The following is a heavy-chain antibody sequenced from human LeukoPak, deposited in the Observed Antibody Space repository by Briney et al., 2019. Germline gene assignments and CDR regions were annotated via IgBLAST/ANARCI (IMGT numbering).Heavy chain of an antibody. D-gene: IGHD1-26*01. CDR3: VPASVGATDY. V-gene: IGHV3-21*01. CDR2: ISSSSSYI. CDR1: GFTFSSYS. Sequence: GGSLRLFCAASGFTFSSYSMNWVRQAPGKGLEWVSSISSSSSYIYYADSVKGRFTISRDNAKNSLYLQMNSLRAEDTAVYYCVPASVGATDYWGQGTLVTVSS. J-gene: IGHJ4*02.